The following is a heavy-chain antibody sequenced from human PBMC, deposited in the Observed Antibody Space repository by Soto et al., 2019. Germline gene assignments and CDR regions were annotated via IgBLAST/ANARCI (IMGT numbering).Heavy chain of an antibody. CDR1: GYTFRSYA. Sequence: GGSLRLSCAASGYTFRSYAMNWVRQAPGKGLEWLSYITSRGDYTRYADSVKGRFTISRDSAQSSLYLQMNSLRAEDTAMYYCVREFFGELIWGQGTPVTVSS. CDR3: VREFFGELI. CDR2: ITSRGDYT. D-gene: IGHD3-10*01. V-gene: IGHV3-21*05. J-gene: IGHJ4*02.